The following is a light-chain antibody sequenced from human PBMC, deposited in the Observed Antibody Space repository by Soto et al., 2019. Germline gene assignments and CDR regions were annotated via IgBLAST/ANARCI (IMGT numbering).Light chain of an antibody. CDR1: ESVSTN. CDR2: GAS. Sequence: EIELTQSPAPLSLAPGDRLTLSCRARESVSTNLSWYQQKAGQAPRLLIYGASTRATGIPARFSGSGSGTEFTLTISSLQAEDFAVYYCQQYSIWRTFGQGTKVDIK. V-gene: IGKV3-15*01. CDR3: QQYSIWRT. J-gene: IGKJ1*01.